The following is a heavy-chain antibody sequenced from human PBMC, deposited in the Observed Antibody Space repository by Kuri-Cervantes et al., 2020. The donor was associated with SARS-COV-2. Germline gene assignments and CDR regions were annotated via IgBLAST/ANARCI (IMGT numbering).Heavy chain of an antibody. CDR1: GFPFSSYT. Sequence: GESLKISCAASGFPFSSYTMYWIRLAPGKGLEWVSLISGDGGSTYYADSVKGRFTISRDNAKTSLFLQMNSLRPEDTAFYYCAKLSQQVVRRGAFDIWGLGTLVTVSS. V-gene: IGHV3-43*02. CDR2: ISGDGGST. J-gene: IGHJ3*02. D-gene: IGHD6-13*01. CDR3: AKLSQQVVRRGAFDI.